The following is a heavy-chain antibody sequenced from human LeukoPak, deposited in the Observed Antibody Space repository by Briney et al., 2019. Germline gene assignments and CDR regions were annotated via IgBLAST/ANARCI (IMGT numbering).Heavy chain of an antibody. CDR3: ARGALLEWSPPHYYYMDV. D-gene: IGHD3-3*01. CDR1: GYTFTSYY. V-gene: IGHV1-46*01. Sequence: GASVKVSCKASGYTFTSYYMHWVRQAPGQGLEWMGIINPSGSSTSYAQKFQGRVTMTRDTSTSTVYMELSSLRSEDTAVYYCARGALLEWSPPHYYYMDVWGKGTTVTVSS. CDR2: INPSGSST. J-gene: IGHJ6*03.